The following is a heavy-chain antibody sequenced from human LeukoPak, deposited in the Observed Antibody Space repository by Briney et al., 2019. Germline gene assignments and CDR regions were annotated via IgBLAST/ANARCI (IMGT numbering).Heavy chain of an antibody. D-gene: IGHD3-10*01. J-gene: IGHJ5*02. Sequence: GASVKVSCKASGYTFTSYAMHWVRQAPGQRLEWMGWINSGNGNTKYSQKCQGRVTIIRDTSASTAYMELSSLRSEDTAVYYCARHPYYYGSGSYSLGGGFDPWGQGTLVTVSS. CDR3: ARHPYYYGSGSYSLGGGFDP. V-gene: IGHV1-3*01. CDR1: GYTFTSYA. CDR2: INSGNGNT.